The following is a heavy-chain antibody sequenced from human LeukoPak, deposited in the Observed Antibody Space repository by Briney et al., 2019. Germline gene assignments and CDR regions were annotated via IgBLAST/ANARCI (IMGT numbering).Heavy chain of an antibody. CDR1: GYTFTGYY. V-gene: IGHV1-2*02. CDR3: ARAREELLWFGELSSYYYYMDV. Sequence: GASVKVSCKASGYTFTGYYMHWVRQAPGQGLEWMGWINPNSGGTNYAQKFQGRVTMTRDTSISTAYMELSRLRSDDTAVYYCARAREELLWFGELSSYYYYMDVWGKGTTVTISS. D-gene: IGHD3-10*01. CDR2: INPNSGGT. J-gene: IGHJ6*03.